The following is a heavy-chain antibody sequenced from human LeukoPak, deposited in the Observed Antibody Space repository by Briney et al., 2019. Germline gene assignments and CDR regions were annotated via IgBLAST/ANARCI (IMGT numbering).Heavy chain of an antibody. CDR1: GGSISSYY. Sequence: SETLSLTCTVSGGSISSYYWSWIRQPAGKGLEWIGRIYTSGSTNYNPPLKSRVTMSVDTSKNQFSLKLSSVTAADTAVYYCARDHRDTALDYRIDPWGQGTLVTVSS. CDR2: IYTSGST. CDR3: ARDHRDTALDYRIDP. J-gene: IGHJ5*02. D-gene: IGHD4-11*01. V-gene: IGHV4-4*07.